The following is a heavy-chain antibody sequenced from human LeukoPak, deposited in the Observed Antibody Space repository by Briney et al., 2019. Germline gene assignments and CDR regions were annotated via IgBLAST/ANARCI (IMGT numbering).Heavy chain of an antibody. CDR2: ISSSGSTI. Sequence: GGSLRLSCAASGFTFSSYAMSWVRQAPGKGLEWVSYISSSGSTIYYADSVKGRFTISRDNAKNSLYLQMNSLRAEDTAVYYCARDYSSSWYNWFDPWGQGTLVTVSS. CDR3: ARDYSSSWYNWFDP. D-gene: IGHD6-13*01. CDR1: GFTFSSYA. V-gene: IGHV3-48*04. J-gene: IGHJ5*02.